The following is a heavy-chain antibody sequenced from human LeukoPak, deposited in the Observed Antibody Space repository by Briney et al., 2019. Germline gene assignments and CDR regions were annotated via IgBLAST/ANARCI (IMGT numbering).Heavy chain of an antibody. CDR1: GYTFTSYY. D-gene: IGHD6-13*01. J-gene: IGHJ3*02. CDR2: INPSGGST. CDR3: ARATRIAAAGYNDAFDI. Sequence: ASLKDSCKASGYTFTSYYMHWVRQAPGQGLGWMGIINPSGGSTSYAQKFQGRVTMTRDTSTSTVYMELSSLRSEDTAVYYCARATRIAAAGYNDAFDIWGQGTMVTVSS. V-gene: IGHV1-46*01.